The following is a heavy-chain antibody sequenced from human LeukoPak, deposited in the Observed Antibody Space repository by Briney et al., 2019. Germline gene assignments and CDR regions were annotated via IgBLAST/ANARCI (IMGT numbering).Heavy chain of an antibody. D-gene: IGHD3-3*01. CDR2: INHSGST. J-gene: IGHJ3*02. CDR3: ARGSPGVLRFLEWSIGDAFDI. CDR1: GGSFSGYY. V-gene: IGHV4-34*01. Sequence: SETLSLTCAVYGGSFSGYYWSWIRQPPGKGLEWIGEINHSGSTNYNPSLKSRVTISVDTSKNQFSLKLSSVTAADTAVYYCARGSPGVLRFLEWSIGDAFDIWGQGTMVTVSS.